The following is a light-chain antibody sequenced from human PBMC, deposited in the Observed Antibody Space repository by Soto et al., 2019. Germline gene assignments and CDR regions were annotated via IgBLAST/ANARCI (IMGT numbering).Light chain of an antibody. CDR3: QQYNTWLWT. CDR2: GAS. J-gene: IGKJ1*01. Sequence: VMTQSPATLSVSPGERATLSWRASQSVNANLAWYQQKPGQAPRLLIHGASNRATGIPARFSGSGFGTEFILTISSLQSEDFAVYYCQQYNTWLWTFGQGTKVEI. V-gene: IGKV3-15*01. CDR1: QSVNAN.